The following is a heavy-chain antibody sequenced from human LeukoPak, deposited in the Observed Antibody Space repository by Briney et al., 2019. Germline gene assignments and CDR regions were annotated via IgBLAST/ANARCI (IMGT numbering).Heavy chain of an antibody. Sequence: SETLSLTCTVSVGSLCRSYWSWMPPTPEKGREWSGYIYYSGSTNYNRSLKSRDTISVDTSMNQFSLKLSSVTAADRAVDYCAGASPAAGMDNWGQGTLVTVSS. CDR2: IYYSGST. J-gene: IGHJ4*02. CDR1: VGSLCRSY. V-gene: IGHV4-59*01. D-gene: IGHD6-13*01. CDR3: AGASPAAGMDN.